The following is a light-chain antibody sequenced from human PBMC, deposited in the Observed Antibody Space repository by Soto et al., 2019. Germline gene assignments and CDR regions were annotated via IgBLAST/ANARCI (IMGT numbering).Light chain of an antibody. Sequence: DIHMTQSPSSLSASVGDTVTITCQASQDISNHLNWYQQKPGKAPKLLIYDASNLETGVPSRFSGSGSGTDFTVTISSLQPEDFATYSCQQYYNLPITFGQGTRLEIK. CDR2: DAS. V-gene: IGKV1-33*01. J-gene: IGKJ5*01. CDR3: QQYYNLPIT. CDR1: QDISNH.